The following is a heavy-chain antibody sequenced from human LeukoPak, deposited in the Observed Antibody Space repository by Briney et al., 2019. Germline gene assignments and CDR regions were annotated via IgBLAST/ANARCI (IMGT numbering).Heavy chain of an antibody. Sequence: PGGSLRLSCAASGFTVSSNYMSWVRQAPGKGLEWVSVIYSGGSTYYADSVKGRFTISRDNSKNTLYLQMNSLRAEDTAVYYCAREYSSSWYGVSYWFDPWGQGTLVTVSS. CDR3: AREYSSSWYGVSYWFDP. J-gene: IGHJ5*02. CDR1: GFTVSSNY. CDR2: IYSGGST. D-gene: IGHD6-13*01. V-gene: IGHV3-53*05.